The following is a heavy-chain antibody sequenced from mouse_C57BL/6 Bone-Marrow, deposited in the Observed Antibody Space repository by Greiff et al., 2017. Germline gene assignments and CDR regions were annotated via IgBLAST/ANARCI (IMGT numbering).Heavy chain of an antibody. J-gene: IGHJ2*01. CDR3: ARDYGSSYGY. CDR1: GYTFTSYW. V-gene: IGHV1-55*01. Sequence: QVQLKESGAELVKPGASVKMSCKASGYTFTSYWIPWVKQRPGQGLEWIGDIYPGSGSTNYNEKFKSKATLTVDTSSSTAYMQLSSLTSEDSAVYYGARDYGSSYGYWGEGTTLTVSS. CDR2: IYPGSGST. D-gene: IGHD1-1*01.